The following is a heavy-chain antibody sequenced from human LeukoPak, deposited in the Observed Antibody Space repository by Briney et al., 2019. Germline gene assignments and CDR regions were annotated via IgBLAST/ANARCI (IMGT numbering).Heavy chain of an antibody. CDR3: ARDKRADEGSKFDY. D-gene: IGHD1-26*01. CDR2: IKQDGSER. CDR1: GFIFSDYY. Sequence: GGSLRLSCAASGFIFSDYYMSWVGQVQGKGLEWGANIKQDGSERHYVDSVKGRFTISRDNAKNSLYLQMNTLRAEDTAVYYCARDKRADEGSKFDYWGQGTLVTVSS. J-gene: IGHJ4*02. V-gene: IGHV3-7*03.